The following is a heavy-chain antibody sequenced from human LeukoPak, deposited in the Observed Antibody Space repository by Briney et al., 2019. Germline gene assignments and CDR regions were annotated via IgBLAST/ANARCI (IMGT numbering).Heavy chain of an antibody. D-gene: IGHD3-10*01. Sequence: ASVKVSCKASGYTFTGYYMHWVRQAPGQGLEWMGIINPSGGSITYAQMFQGRVTMTGDMSTSTVYMELSSLRSEDMAVYYCARGAKFRSYGSGTYYTSLPFDPWGQGTLVTVSS. V-gene: IGHV1-46*01. J-gene: IGHJ5*02. CDR3: ARGAKFRSYGSGTYYTSLPFDP. CDR1: GYTFTGYY. CDR2: INPSGGSI.